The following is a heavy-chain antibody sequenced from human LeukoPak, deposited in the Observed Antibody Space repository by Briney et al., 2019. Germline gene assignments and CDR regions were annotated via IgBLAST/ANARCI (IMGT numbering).Heavy chain of an antibody. CDR3: VSNPAVAGTPGY. Sequence: GGSLRLSCAASGFTFSSYGMHWVRQAPGKGLEWVAFIRYDGSNKYYADSVKGRFTISRDNSKNTLYLQMNSLRAGDTAVYYCVSNPAVAGTPGYWGQGTLVTVSS. V-gene: IGHV3-30*02. J-gene: IGHJ4*02. CDR2: IRYDGSNK. D-gene: IGHD6-19*01. CDR1: GFTFSSYG.